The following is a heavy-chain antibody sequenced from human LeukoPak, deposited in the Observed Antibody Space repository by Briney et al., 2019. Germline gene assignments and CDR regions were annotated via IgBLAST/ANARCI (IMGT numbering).Heavy chain of an antibody. J-gene: IGHJ6*02. V-gene: IGHV3-48*01. D-gene: IGHD2/OR15-2a*01. CDR3: AREDQYDGMDV. CDR1: GFTFNTYT. Sequence: PGGSLRLSCAASGFTFNTYTMNWVRQAPGKGLEWVSYISGSSGIIDYADSVRGRFTISRDNSKNTLYLQMNSLRAEDTAVYYCAREDQYDGMDVWGQGTTVTVSS. CDR2: ISGSSGII.